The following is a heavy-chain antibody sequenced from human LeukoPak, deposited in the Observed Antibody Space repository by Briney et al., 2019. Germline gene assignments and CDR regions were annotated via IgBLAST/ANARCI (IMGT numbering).Heavy chain of an antibody. CDR3: ARDSPKSYCSGGSCSSAYYYYGMDV. CDR1: GYTFTSYG. D-gene: IGHD2-15*01. J-gene: IGHJ6*02. Sequence: ASVKVSCKASGYTFTSYGISWVRQAPGQGLEWMGWISAYNGNTNYAQKLQGRVTMTTDTSTSTAYMELRSLRSDDTAVYYCARDSPKSYCSGGSCSSAYYYYGMDVWGQGTTVTVSS. V-gene: IGHV1-18*01. CDR2: ISAYNGNT.